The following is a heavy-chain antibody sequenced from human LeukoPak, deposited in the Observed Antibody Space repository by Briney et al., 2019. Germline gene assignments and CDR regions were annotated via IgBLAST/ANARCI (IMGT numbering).Heavy chain of an antibody. CDR2: INGDGSST. D-gene: IGHD2-15*01. CDR3: VRRDCSGGSCYFDY. CDR1: GFTFSSYW. Sequence: GGSLRLSWAASGFTFSSYWMHWVRQAPGKGLVWVSRINGDGSSTSYADSVKGRFTISRDNAKNTLYLQMNSLRADDTAVYYCVRRDCSGGSCYFDYWGQGTLVTVSS. J-gene: IGHJ4*02. V-gene: IGHV3-74*01.